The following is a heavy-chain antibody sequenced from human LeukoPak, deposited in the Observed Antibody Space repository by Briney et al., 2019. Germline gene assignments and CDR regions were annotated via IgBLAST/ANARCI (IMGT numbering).Heavy chain of an antibody. CDR1: GYSISSGHY. CDR3: ATVDTAIDYYYYYMDV. D-gene: IGHD5-18*01. V-gene: IGHV4-38-2*02. Sequence: SETLSLTCTVSGYSISSGHYWGWIRQPPGKGLEWIGSIYYSGSTYYNPSLKSRVTISVDTSKNQFSLKLSSVTAADTAVYYCATVDTAIDYYYYYMDVWGKGTTVTVSS. CDR2: IYYSGST. J-gene: IGHJ6*03.